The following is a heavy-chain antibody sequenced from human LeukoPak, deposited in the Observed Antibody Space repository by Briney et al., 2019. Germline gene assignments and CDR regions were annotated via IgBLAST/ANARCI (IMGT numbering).Heavy chain of an antibody. D-gene: IGHD4-17*01. J-gene: IGHJ2*01. CDR3: ARSMSTVTTRYFDL. CDR1: GFTFDDYG. CDR2: ITWNGGRT. Sequence: PGGSLRLSCAASGFTFDDYGLIWVRQAPGKGLEWVSYITWNGGRTAYADSLKGRVTISRDNAKNSLYLQMNSLRAEDTAFYYCARSMSTVTTRYFDLWGRGTLVTVSS. V-gene: IGHV3-20*04.